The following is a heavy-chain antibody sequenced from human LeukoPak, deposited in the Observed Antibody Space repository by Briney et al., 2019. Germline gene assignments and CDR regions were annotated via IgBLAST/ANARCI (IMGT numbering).Heavy chain of an antibody. CDR2: TNPNSGGT. V-gene: IGHV1-2*02. Sequence: ASVKVSCKASGYTFTGYYMHWVRQAPGQGLEWMGWTNPNSGGTNYAQKFQGRVTMTRDTSISTAYMELSRLRSDDTAVYYCARRAYSPKGDIDYWGQGTLVTVSS. CDR1: GYTFTGYY. D-gene: IGHD1-26*01. CDR3: ARRAYSPKGDIDY. J-gene: IGHJ4*02.